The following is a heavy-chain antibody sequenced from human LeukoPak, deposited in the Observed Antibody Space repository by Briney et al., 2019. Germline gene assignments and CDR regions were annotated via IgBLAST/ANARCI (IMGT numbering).Heavy chain of an antibody. V-gene: IGHV3-7*01. D-gene: IGHD6-13*01. J-gene: IGHJ4*02. CDR3: ASIAAAGHYYFDY. CDR1: GFIFSSYW. Sequence: GGSLRLSCTASGFIFSSYWMNWVRQAPGKGLEWVANIKQDGSEKHYVDSVKGRFTISRDNAKNSLYLQMNSLRAEDTAVYYCASIAAAGHYYFDYWGQGTLVTVSS. CDR2: IKQDGSEK.